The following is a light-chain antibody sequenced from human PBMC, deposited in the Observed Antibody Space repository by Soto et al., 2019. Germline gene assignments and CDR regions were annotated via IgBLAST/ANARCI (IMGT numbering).Light chain of an antibody. Sequence: DIQMTQSPSSLSASVGDRVTITCRASQAISVYLAWYQHKPGKVPKLLIYSSSTLKSGVPSRFSGSGSGTDFTLTISSLQPEDVATYYCQKFNTAPLTFGQGTRLEIK. CDR2: SSS. CDR1: QAISVY. V-gene: IGKV1-27*01. J-gene: IGKJ5*01. CDR3: QKFNTAPLT.